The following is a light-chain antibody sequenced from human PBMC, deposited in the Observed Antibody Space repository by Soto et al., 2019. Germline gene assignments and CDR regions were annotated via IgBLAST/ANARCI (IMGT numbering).Light chain of an antibody. Sequence: IVLTPSPSTLSLSPGERATLPCRASQSGSSSYLAWYQPKPGQAPRLLIYGASGRATGIPDRFSGSGSGTDFTLTISRLEPEDFAVYYCQQYGSSPPVTFGQGTRLEIK. CDR1: QSGSSSY. V-gene: IGKV3-20*01. J-gene: IGKJ5*01. CDR2: GAS. CDR3: QQYGSSPPVT.